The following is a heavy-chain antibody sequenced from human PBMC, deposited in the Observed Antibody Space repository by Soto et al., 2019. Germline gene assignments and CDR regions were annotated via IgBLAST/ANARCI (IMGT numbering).Heavy chain of an antibody. CDR1: GFTFSSYA. J-gene: IGHJ4*02. CDR3: AREGLPAAKDY. Sequence: GGSLRLSCAASGFTFSSYAMHWVRQAPGKGLEWVAVISYDGSNKYYADSVKGRFTISRDNSKNTLYLQMNSLRAEDTAVYYCAREGLPAAKDYWGQGTLVTVSA. CDR2: ISYDGSNK. V-gene: IGHV3-30-3*01. D-gene: IGHD2-2*01.